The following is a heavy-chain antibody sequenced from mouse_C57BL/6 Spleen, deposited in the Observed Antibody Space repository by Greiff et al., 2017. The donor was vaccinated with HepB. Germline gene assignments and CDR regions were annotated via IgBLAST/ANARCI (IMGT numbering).Heavy chain of an antibody. CDR2: IDPSDSYT. CDR1: GYTFTSYW. Sequence: QVQLQQPGAELVKPGASVKLSCKASGYTFTSYWMQWVKQRPGQGLEWIGEIDPSDSYTNYNQKFKGKATLTVDTSSSTAYMQLSSLTSEDSAVYYCARWGIYYYGSRWMDYWGQGTSVTVSS. D-gene: IGHD1-1*01. V-gene: IGHV1-50*01. CDR3: ARWGIYYYGSRWMDY. J-gene: IGHJ4*01.